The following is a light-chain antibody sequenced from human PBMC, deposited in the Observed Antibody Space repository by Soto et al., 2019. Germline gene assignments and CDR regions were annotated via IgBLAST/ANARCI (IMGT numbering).Light chain of an antibody. J-gene: IGLJ3*02. CDR2: VNSDGSH. V-gene: IGLV4-69*01. Sequence: QSVLTHSPSASASLGASVKLTCTLSSEHSNYAIAWHQQQPEKGPRFLMKVNSDGSHYKGDGIPDRFSGSISGSERYLTISSLQSEDEADSYCPTWGTGLWVFGGGTTLTVL. CDR3: PTWGTGLWV. CDR1: SEHSNYA.